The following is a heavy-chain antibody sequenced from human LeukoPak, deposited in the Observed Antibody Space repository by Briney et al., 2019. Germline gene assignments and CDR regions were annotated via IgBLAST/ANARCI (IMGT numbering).Heavy chain of an antibody. J-gene: IGHJ6*02. CDR3: ASHDFWSGSYYYYGMAV. CDR1: GYTLTELS. D-gene: IGHD3-3*01. CDR2: FDPEDGET. V-gene: IGHV1-24*01. Sequence: GASVKVSCKVSGYTLTELSMHWVRQAPGKGLEWMGGFDPEDGETIYAQKFQGRVTMTEDTSTDTAYMELSSLGSEDTAVYYCASHDFWSGSYYYYGMAVWGQGTTVTVSS.